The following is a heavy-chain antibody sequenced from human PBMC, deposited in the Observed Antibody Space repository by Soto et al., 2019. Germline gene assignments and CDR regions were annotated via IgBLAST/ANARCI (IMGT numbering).Heavy chain of an antibody. CDR2: ISSSSSYI. D-gene: IGHD3-10*01. CDR1: GFTFSSYS. V-gene: IGHV3-21*01. CDR3: ARVSLWFGELCDY. J-gene: IGHJ4*02. Sequence: VSLRLSCAASGFTFSSYSMNWVRQAPGKGLEWVSSISSSSSYIYYADSVKGRFTISRDNAKNSLYLQMNSLRAEDTAVYYCARVSLWFGELCDYWGQGTLVTVSS.